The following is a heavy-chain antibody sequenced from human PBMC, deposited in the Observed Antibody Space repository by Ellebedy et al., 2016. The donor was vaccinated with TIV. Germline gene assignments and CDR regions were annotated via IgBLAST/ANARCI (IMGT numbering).Heavy chain of an antibody. J-gene: IGHJ6*02. V-gene: IGHV1-46*01. Sequence: ASVKVSCXASGYTFTSYYMHWVRQPPGQGLEWMGIINPSGGSTNYAQKFQGRVTMTRDTSTSTVYMELSSLRSEDTAVYYCARRSGLYYYYGMDVWGQGTTVTASS. CDR2: INPSGGST. D-gene: IGHD1-26*01. CDR3: ARRSGLYYYYGMDV. CDR1: GYTFTSYY.